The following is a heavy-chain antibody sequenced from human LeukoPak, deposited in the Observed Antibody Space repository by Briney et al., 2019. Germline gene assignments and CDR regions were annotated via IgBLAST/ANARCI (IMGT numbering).Heavy chain of an antibody. Sequence: SETLPLTCTVSGGSISSSSYYWGWIRQPPGKGLEWIGSIYYSGSTYYNPSLKSRVTISVDTSKNQFSLKLSSVTAADTAVYYCARHVAVAGTDAFDIWGQGTMVTVSS. CDR1: GGSISSSSYY. D-gene: IGHD6-19*01. CDR3: ARHVAVAGTDAFDI. V-gene: IGHV4-39*01. CDR2: IYYSGST. J-gene: IGHJ3*02.